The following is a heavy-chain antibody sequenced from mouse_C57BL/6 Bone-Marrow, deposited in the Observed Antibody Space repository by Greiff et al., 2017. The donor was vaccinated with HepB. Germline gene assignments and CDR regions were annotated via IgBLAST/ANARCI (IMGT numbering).Heavy chain of an antibody. CDR1: GYTFPSYW. CDR2: IYPGSGST. J-gene: IGHJ1*03. D-gene: IGHD2-14*01. V-gene: IGHV1-55*01. Sequence: VQLQQPGAELVKPGASVKMSCKASGYTFPSYWITWVKQRPGQGLEWIGDIYPGSGSTNYNEKFKCKATLTVDTSSSTAYMQLSSLASADSAVCDCGRGAYYRICGWWYFDVWGTGTTVTVSS. CDR3: GRGAYYRICGWWYFDV.